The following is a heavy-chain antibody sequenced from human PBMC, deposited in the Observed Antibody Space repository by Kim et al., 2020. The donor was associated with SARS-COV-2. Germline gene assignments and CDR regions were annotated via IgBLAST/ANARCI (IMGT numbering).Heavy chain of an antibody. D-gene: IGHD6-19*01. J-gene: IGHJ4*02. CDR1: GFSFRSYG. Sequence: GGSLRLSCAASGFSFRSYGMHWVRQAPGKGLEWVADISYDGNSKYYADPVKGRFTISRDNSKNTLYLEMNSLRAEDTAVYYCAKDLQYSRGWYCDYWGQGILVTVSS. CDR3: AKDLQYSRGWYCDY. CDR2: ISYDGNSK. V-gene: IGHV3-30*18.